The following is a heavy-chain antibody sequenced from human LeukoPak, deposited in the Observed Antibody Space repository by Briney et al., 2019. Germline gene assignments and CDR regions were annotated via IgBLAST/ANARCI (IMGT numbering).Heavy chain of an antibody. Sequence: GSSVKVSCKASGGTFSSYAISWVRQAPGQGLEWMGGIIPIFGTANYAQKFQGRVTITADESTSTAYMELSSLRSEDTAVYYCARDHHDYGSGSYCCWGQGTLVTVSS. CDR1: GGTFSSYA. D-gene: IGHD3-10*01. CDR2: IIPIFGTA. V-gene: IGHV1-69*01. J-gene: IGHJ4*02. CDR3: ARDHHDYGSGSYCC.